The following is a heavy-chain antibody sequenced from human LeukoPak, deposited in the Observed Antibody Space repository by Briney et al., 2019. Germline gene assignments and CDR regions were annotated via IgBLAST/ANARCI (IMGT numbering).Heavy chain of an antibody. J-gene: IGHJ4*02. CDR3: ASDTSAVVRFDH. Sequence: KSSETLSLTCTVSGASIGSTTYYWGWIRQPPGKGLEWIGSIHYSGSTYYNPSLKSRVSISVDTSKNHFSLRLSSVTAADTAVYYCASDTSAVVRFDHWGQGTLVIVSS. CDR1: GASIGSTTYY. CDR2: IHYSGST. D-gene: IGHD4-23*01. V-gene: IGHV4-39*02.